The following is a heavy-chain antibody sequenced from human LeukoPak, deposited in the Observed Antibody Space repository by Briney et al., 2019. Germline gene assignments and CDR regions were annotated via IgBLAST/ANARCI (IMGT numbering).Heavy chain of an antibody. CDR1: GYTFTGYY. J-gene: IGHJ5*02. CDR2: INLNSGGT. CDR3: ARGSSLRYSSGWYNWFDP. Sequence: ASVKVSCKASGYTFTGYYMHWVRQAPGQGLEWMGWINLNSGGTNYAKKFQGRVTMTRDTSISTAYMELSRLRSDDTAVYYCARGSSLRYSSGWYNWFDPWGQGTLVTVSS. V-gene: IGHV1-2*02. D-gene: IGHD6-19*01.